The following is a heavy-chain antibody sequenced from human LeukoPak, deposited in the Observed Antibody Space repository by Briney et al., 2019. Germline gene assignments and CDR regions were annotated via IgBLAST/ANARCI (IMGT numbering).Heavy chain of an antibody. CDR1: GYTFTSYG. D-gene: IGHD3-10*01. J-gene: IGHJ4*02. CDR3: ARNDPATVLLWFGGIFDY. Sequence: ASVKVSCKASGYTFTSYGISWVRQAPGQGLVWMGWISAYNGNTNYAQKLQGRVTMTTDTSTSTAYMELRSLRSDDTAVYYCARNDPATVLLWFGGIFDYWGQGTLVTVSS. V-gene: IGHV1-18*01. CDR2: ISAYNGNT.